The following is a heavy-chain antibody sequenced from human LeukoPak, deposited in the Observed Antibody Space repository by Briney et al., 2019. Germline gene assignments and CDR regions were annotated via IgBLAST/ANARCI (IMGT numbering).Heavy chain of an antibody. CDR1: GGSISSYY. Sequence: SETLSLTCTVSGGSISSYYWSWIRQPPGKGLEWIGYIYYSGSTNCNPSLKSRVSLSVDTSKSQFSLKLSSVTAADTAVYYCAKHYSSGPFDYWGQGTLVTVSS. J-gene: IGHJ4*02. CDR3: AKHYSSGPFDY. CDR2: IYYSGST. D-gene: IGHD6-19*01. V-gene: IGHV4-59*01.